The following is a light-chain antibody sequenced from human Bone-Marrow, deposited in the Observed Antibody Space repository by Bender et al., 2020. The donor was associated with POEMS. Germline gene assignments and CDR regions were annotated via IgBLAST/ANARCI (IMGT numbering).Light chain of an antibody. J-gene: IGLJ2*01. V-gene: IGLV3-9*01. Sequence: SYDLTQPLSVSVALGQTARITCEGDNIGFKNVHWYQQRSGQTPLLVIYRDTIRPSGIPERFSGSNSGNTAILTISRVQVGDEADYYCQVWDSSSDHVVFGGGTKLTFL. CDR3: QVWDSSSDHVV. CDR2: RDT. CDR1: NIGFKN.